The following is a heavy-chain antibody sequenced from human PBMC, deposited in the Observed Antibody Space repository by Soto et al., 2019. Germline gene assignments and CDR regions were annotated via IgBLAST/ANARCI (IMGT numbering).Heavy chain of an antibody. CDR1: GGSISSVGYF. V-gene: IGHV4-31*03. CDR2: ISYSGST. D-gene: IGHD6-25*01. CDR3: ARLNSGWHQTFDS. Sequence: PSETLSLTCTVSGGSISSVGYFWTWIRQHPAKSLEWIGHISYSGSTYFIPSLRSRLSMSVDTSKNQFSLNLTSVTVADTALYYCARLNSGWHQTFDSWGQGTQVTVS. J-gene: IGHJ4*02.